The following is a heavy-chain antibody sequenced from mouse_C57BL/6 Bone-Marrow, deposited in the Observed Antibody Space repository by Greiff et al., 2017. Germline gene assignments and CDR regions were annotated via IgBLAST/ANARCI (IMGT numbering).Heavy chain of an antibody. V-gene: IGHV5-2*01. CDR3: ARGGVKDAMDY. J-gene: IGHJ4*01. Sequence: DVMLVESGGGLVQPGESLKLSCESNEYEFPSHDMSWVRKTPGKRLELVAAINSDGGSTYYPDTMEGRFIISRDNTKKTLYLQMSSLRSEDTALYYCARGGVKDAMDYWGQGTSVTVSS. CDR1: EYEFPSHD. D-gene: IGHD1-3*01. CDR2: INSDGGST.